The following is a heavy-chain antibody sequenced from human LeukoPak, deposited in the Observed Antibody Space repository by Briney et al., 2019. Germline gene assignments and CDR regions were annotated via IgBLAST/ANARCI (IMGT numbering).Heavy chain of an antibody. Sequence: SVKVSCKASGGTFSSYAISWVRQAPVQGLERMGGIVPILITTNYARKFQGRVTMTAGESTSPAYMELSSLRSDDTAVYYCARGPPPYTEGDLFYYYGLDVWGQGTTVTVSS. CDR3: ARGPPPYTEGDLFYYYGLDV. CDR2: IVPILITT. V-gene: IGHV1-69*13. J-gene: IGHJ6*02. D-gene: IGHD3-16*01. CDR1: GGTFSSYA.